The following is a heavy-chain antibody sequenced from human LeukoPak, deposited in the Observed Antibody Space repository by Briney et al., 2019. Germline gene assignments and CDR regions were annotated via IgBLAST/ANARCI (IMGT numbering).Heavy chain of an antibody. CDR1: GGTFSSYA. CDR2: INPSGGST. CDR3: ATDWDSYSSGWYGVDY. D-gene: IGHD6-19*01. J-gene: IGHJ4*02. V-gene: IGHV1-46*01. Sequence: ASVKVSCKASGGTFSSYAISWVRQAPGQGLEWMGRINPSGGSTSYAQKFQGRVTMTRDTSTSTVFMELSSLTSDDTAVYYCATDWDSYSSGWYGVDYWGQGTLVTVSS.